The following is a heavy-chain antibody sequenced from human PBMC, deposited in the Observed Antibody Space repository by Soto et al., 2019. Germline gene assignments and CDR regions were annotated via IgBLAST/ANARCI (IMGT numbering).Heavy chain of an antibody. J-gene: IGHJ4*02. V-gene: IGHV3-21*01. CDR1: GFTFSSYS. CDR2: ISSSSSYI. Sequence: GGSLRLSCAASGFTFSSYSMNWVRQAPGKGLEWVSSISSSSSYIYYADSVKGRFTISRDNAKNSLYLQMNSLRAEDTAVYYCARDHTLGATIDYGGRGPLVTVPS. D-gene: IGHD5-12*01. CDR3: ARDHTLGATIDY.